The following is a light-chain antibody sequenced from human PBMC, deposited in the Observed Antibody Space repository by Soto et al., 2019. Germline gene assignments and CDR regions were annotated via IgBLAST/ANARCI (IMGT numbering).Light chain of an antibody. CDR2: SAS. CDR3: QQANSFPRT. J-gene: IGKJ4*01. Sequence: DLQMTQSPSSVSASVGDRVTITCRASQGFSTWLAWYRRKPGRAPELLIYSASSLHSGVPSRFSGSVSGTDFTLTISSLQPEDFATYYCQQANSFPRTFGGGTEVEIK. CDR1: QGFSTW. V-gene: IGKV1-12*01.